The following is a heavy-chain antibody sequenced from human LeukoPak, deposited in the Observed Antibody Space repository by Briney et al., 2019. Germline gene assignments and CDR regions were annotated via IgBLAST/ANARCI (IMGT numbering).Heavy chain of an antibody. CDR3: AREGSGKDIVVVPAAITDAFDI. CDR2: IYHSGST. D-gene: IGHD2-2*02. CDR1: GYSISSGYY. J-gene: IGHJ3*02. V-gene: IGHV4-38-2*02. Sequence: SETLSLTCTVSGYSISSGYYWGWIRQPPGKGLEWIGSIYHSGSTYYNPSLKSRVTISVDTSKNQFSLKLSSVTAADTAVYYCAREGSGKDIVVVPAAITDAFDIWGQGTMVTVSS.